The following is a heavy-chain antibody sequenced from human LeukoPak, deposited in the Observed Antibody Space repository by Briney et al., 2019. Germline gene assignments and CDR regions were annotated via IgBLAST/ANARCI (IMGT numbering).Heavy chain of an antibody. J-gene: IGHJ4*02. D-gene: IGHD4-11*01. CDR1: GGSIRSSSYY. Sequence: SETLSLTCTVSGGSIRSSSYYWGWIRQPPGKGLEWIGSIYYSGSTYYNPSLRSRVTISVDTSKNQFSLKLSSVTAADTAVYYCARVARHDYSYYPGGNYFDYWGQGTLVTVSS. CDR3: ARVARHDYSYYPGGNYFDY. CDR2: IYYSGST. V-gene: IGHV4-39*01.